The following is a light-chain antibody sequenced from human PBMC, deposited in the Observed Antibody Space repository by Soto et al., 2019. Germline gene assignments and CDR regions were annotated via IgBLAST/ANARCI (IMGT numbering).Light chain of an antibody. CDR3: QEWDSTLDQWI. V-gene: IGLV3-21*02. Sequence: SYELTQPPSVSVAPGQTATITCGGGNIGSKSVNWYQQRPGQAPVLVVYDDRDRPSGIPDRFYGSNSGNTATLTISGVEVGDEADYHCQEWDSTLDQWIFGGGTKLTVL. CDR2: DDR. J-gene: IGLJ2*01. CDR1: NIGSKS.